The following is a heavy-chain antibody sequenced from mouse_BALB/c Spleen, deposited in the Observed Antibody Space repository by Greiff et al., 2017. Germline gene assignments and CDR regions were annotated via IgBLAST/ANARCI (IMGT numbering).Heavy chain of an antibody. CDR3: ARDRGQLLRLPAY. J-gene: IGHJ3*01. CDR2: IWAGGST. CDR1: GFSLTSYG. Sequence: VKLMESGPGLVAPSQSLSITCTVSGFSLTSYGVHWVRQPPGKGLEWLGVIWAGGSTNYNSALMSRLSISKDNSKSQVFLKMNSLQTDDTAMYYCARDRGQLLRLPAYWGQGTLVTVSA. D-gene: IGHD1-2*01. V-gene: IGHV2-9*02.